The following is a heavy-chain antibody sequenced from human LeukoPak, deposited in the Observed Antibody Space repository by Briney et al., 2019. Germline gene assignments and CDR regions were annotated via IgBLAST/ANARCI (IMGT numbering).Heavy chain of an antibody. J-gene: IGHJ6*04. CDR1: GFTFSSYW. V-gene: IGHV3-23*01. CDR3: AELGITMIGGA. D-gene: IGHD3-10*02. Sequence: GGSLRLSCAASGFTFSSYWMSWVRQAPGKGLEWVSAISGSGGSTYYADSVKGRFTISRDNAKNSLYLQMNSLRAEDTAVYYCAELGITMIGGAWGKGTTVTISS. CDR2: ISGSGGST.